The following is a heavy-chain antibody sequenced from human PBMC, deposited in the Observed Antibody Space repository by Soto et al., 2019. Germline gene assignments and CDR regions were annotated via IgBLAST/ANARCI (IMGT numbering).Heavy chain of an antibody. CDR1: GGSFSGYY. CDR3: ARGYCRNFDY. CDR2: INHSGST. Sequence: QVQLQQWGAGLLKPSETLSLTCAVYGGSFSGYYWSWIRQPPGKGLEWIGEINHSGSTNYNPSLKRRVTISVETSKNQVSLKLSSVTAADTAVYYCARGYCRNFDYWGQGTLVTVSS. V-gene: IGHV4-34*01. J-gene: IGHJ4*02. D-gene: IGHD2-15*01.